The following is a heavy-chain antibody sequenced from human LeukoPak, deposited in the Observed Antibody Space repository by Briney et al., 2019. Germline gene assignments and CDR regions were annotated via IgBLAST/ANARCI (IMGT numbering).Heavy chain of an antibody. J-gene: IGHJ3*02. D-gene: IGHD3-9*01. Sequence: PGGSLRLSCAASGFTFSSYWMSWVRQAPGKGLEWVATIRQDGSQKYYVDSVKGRFTISRDNAKNTLYLQMNSLRAEDTAVYYCARENPLTNEWGFDIWGQGTMVTVSS. CDR3: ARENPLTNEWGFDI. V-gene: IGHV3-7*01. CDR1: GFTFSSYW. CDR2: IRQDGSQK.